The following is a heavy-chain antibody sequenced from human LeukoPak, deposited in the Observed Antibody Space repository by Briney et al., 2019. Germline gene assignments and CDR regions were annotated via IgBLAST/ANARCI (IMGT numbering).Heavy chain of an antibody. J-gene: IGHJ4*02. CDR2: INSVGSST. Sequence: GGSLRLSCAASGFTFSSYWMHWVRQAPGKGLVWVSRINSVGSSTSYADSVKGRFTISRDNAKNTLYLQMNSLRAEDMALYYCAKGSYSGSYRNYFDYWGQGTLVTVSS. CDR3: AKGSYSGSYRNYFDY. CDR1: GFTFSSYW. V-gene: IGHV3-74*01. D-gene: IGHD1-26*01.